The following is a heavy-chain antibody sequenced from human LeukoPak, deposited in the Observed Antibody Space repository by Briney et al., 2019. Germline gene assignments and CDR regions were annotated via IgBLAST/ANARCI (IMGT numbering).Heavy chain of an antibody. D-gene: IGHD2/OR15-2a*01. V-gene: IGHV4-4*02. J-gene: IGHJ4*02. CDR3: ARGVYGTFDY. CDR1: GGSISSSNW. CDR2: IYHSGST. Sequence: SGTLSLTCAVSGGSISSSNWWSWVRQPPGKGLEWIGEIYHSGSTNYNPSLKSRVTISLDTSKNQLSLKLSSVTAADTAVYYCARGVYGTFDYWGRGTLVTVSS.